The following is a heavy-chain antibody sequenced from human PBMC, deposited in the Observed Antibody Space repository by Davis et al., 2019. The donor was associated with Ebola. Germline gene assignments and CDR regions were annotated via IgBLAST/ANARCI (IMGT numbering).Heavy chain of an antibody. Sequence: GESLKISCQGSGYSFTSYWISWVRQMPGKGLEWMGRIDPSDSYTNYSPSFQGHVTISADKSISTAYLQWSSLKASDTAMYYCARRFGVSRYFDLWGRGTLVTVSS. D-gene: IGHD3-10*01. CDR1: GYSFTSYW. V-gene: IGHV5-10-1*01. J-gene: IGHJ2*01. CDR3: ARRFGVSRYFDL. CDR2: IDPSDSYT.